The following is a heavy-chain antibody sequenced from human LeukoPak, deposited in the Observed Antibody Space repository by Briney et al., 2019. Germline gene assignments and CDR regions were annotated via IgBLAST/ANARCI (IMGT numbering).Heavy chain of an antibody. CDR1: GYTFTSYY. D-gene: IGHD3-22*01. Sequence: ASVKVSCKASGYTFTSYYMHWVRQAPGQGLEWMGIINPSGGSTSYAQKFQGRVTMTRDTSTSTVYMELSSLRSEDTAVYYCARRETRTYYYDSSGHDAFDIWGKGTMVTVSS. CDR2: INPSGGST. J-gene: IGHJ3*02. CDR3: ARRETRTYYYDSSGHDAFDI. V-gene: IGHV1-46*01.